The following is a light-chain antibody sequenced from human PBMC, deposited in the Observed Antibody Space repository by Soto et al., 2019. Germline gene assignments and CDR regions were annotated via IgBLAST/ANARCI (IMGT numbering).Light chain of an antibody. V-gene: IGLV1-51*02. Sequence: QSVLTQPPSVSAAPGQYVTISCSGSSSNIGNKYVCWYQQFPGTAPKLLIYENNKRPSGIPDRFSGSKSGTSATLGITGLQTGDEADYYCGTWDSSLSGGVFGGGTQLTVL. CDR3: GTWDSSLSGGV. CDR1: SSNIGNKY. CDR2: ENN. J-gene: IGLJ2*01.